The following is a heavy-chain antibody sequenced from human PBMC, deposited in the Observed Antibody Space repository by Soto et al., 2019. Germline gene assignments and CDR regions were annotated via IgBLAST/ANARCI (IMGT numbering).Heavy chain of an antibody. J-gene: IGHJ4*02. D-gene: IGHD3-10*01. Sequence: GGSLRLSCAASGFTFSSYAMSWVRQAPGKGLEWVSAISGSGGSTYYADSVKGRFTISRDNSKNTLYLQMNSLRAEDTAVYYCAKVPVLWFGEEPPYFDYWGQGTLVTVSS. V-gene: IGHV3-23*01. CDR2: ISGSGGST. CDR3: AKVPVLWFGEEPPYFDY. CDR1: GFTFSSYA.